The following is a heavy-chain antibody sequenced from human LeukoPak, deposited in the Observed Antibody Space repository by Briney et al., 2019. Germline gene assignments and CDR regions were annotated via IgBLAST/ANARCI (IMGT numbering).Heavy chain of an antibody. D-gene: IGHD2-8*01. Sequence: ASVKVSCKASGYTFTSSYMHWVRQAPGQGPEWMGIINPSGGTTIYAQRFQGRVTMTRDTSTSTVYMELSSLRYEDTAVYYCARQRGGQYEDGFDIWGQRTMVTVSS. J-gene: IGHJ3*02. CDR1: GYTFTSSY. V-gene: IGHV1-46*01. CDR3: ARQRGGQYEDGFDI. CDR2: INPSGGTT.